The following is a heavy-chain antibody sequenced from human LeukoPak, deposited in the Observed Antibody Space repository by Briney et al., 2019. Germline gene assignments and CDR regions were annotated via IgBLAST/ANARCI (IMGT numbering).Heavy chain of an antibody. V-gene: IGHV5-10-1*01. CDR3: AIAEGYDILTGYPSLFDY. D-gene: IGHD3-9*01. CDR2: IDPSDSYT. Sequence: GESLKISCKGSGYSFTSYWISWVRQMPGKGPEWMGRIDPSDSYTNYSPSFQGHVTISADKSISTAYLQWSSLKASDTAMYYCAIAEGYDILTGYPSLFDYWGQGTLVTVSS. J-gene: IGHJ4*02. CDR1: GYSFTSYW.